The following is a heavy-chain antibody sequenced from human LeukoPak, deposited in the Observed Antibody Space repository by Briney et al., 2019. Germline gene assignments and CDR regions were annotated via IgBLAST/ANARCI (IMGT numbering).Heavy chain of an antibody. V-gene: IGHV1-18*01. CDR3: ARDSPSSYGHGLPYFDY. J-gene: IGHJ4*02. Sequence: ASVKVSCKASGYTFTSYDINWVRQATGQGLEWMGWISAYNGNTNYAQKLQGRVTMTTDTSTSTAYMELRSLGSDDTAVYYCARDSPSSYGHGLPYFDYWGQGTLVTVSS. CDR2: ISAYNGNT. CDR1: GYTFTSYD. D-gene: IGHD3/OR15-3a*01.